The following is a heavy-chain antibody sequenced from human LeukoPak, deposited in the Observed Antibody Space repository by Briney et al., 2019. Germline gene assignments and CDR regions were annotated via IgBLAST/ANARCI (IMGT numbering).Heavy chain of an antibody. CDR2: IYYSGST. Sequence: SETLSLTCNVSGGSISSSSYYWGWIRQPPGKGLEWIGSIYYSGSTYYNPSLKSRVTISVDTSKNQFSLKLSSVTAADTAVYYCARSVYDISTGYYSDYWGQGTLVTVSS. CDR3: ARSVYDISTGYYSDY. CDR1: GGSISSSSYY. D-gene: IGHD3-9*01. J-gene: IGHJ4*02. V-gene: IGHV4-39*07.